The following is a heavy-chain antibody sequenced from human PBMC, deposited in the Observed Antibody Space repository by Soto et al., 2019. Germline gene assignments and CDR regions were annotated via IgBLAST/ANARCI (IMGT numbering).Heavy chain of an antibody. CDR3: ARDLGYCSGGSCYSDAFDI. CDR2: IIPIFGTA. J-gene: IGHJ3*02. Sequence: QVQLVQSGAEVKKPGSSVKVSCKASGGTFSSYAISWVRQAPGQGLEWMGGIIPIFGTANYAQKFQGRVTITVDEATSPADMELSSLRSEDTAVYYCARDLGYCSGGSCYSDAFDIWGQGTMVTVSS. CDR1: GGTFSSYA. D-gene: IGHD2-15*01. V-gene: IGHV1-69*12.